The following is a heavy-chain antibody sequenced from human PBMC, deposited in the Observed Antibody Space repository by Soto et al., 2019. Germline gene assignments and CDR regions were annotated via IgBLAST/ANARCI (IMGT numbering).Heavy chain of an antibody. J-gene: IGHJ4*02. CDR3: DTDFQGS. V-gene: IGHV3-7*01. D-gene: IGHD3-10*01. Sequence: GGSLRLSCAASGLTFSNHWMSWVRQAPGKGLEWVANIKEDGSQKYYVDSVKGRFTISRDNAKNSLFLQMNSLRAEDTAVYYCDTDFQGSWGQGTLVTVSS. CDR1: GLTFSNHW. CDR2: IKEDGSQK.